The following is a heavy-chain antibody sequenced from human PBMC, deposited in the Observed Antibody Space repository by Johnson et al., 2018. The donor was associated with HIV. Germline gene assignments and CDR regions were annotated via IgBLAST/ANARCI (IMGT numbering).Heavy chain of an antibody. Sequence: VQLVESGGGLVKPGGSPKLSCGASGFTFSNVWMHWVRQAPGKGLEWVGRIKSKSYGGTIDYAAPVKGRFTISRDDSKNSLYLQMNSLRAEDTAVYYCARGPVFDIWGQGTMVTVSS. CDR2: IKSKSYGGTI. J-gene: IGHJ3*02. CDR3: ARGPVFDI. CDR1: GFTFSNVW. V-gene: IGHV3-15*01.